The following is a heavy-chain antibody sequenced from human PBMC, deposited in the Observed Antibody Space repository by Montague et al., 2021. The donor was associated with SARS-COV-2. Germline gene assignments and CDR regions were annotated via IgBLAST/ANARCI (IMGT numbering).Heavy chain of an antibody. Sequence: SETLSLTCTVSGGSISSYYWSWIRQPPGKGLEWIGYIYYSGSTNYNPSLKSRVTISVDTSKNQFSPKLSSVTAADTAVYYCAGGSGWMWNAFDIWGQGTMVTVSS. CDR3: AGGSGWMWNAFDI. CDR2: IYYSGST. D-gene: IGHD6-19*01. V-gene: IGHV4-59*01. CDR1: GGSISSYY. J-gene: IGHJ3*02.